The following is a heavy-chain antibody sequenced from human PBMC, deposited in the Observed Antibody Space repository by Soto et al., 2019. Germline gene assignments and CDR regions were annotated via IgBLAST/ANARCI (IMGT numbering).Heavy chain of an antibody. CDR1: GFTFSSYA. Sequence: EVQLLESGGGLVQPGGSLRLSCAASGFTFSSYAMSWVRQAPGKGLEWVSAISGSGGSTYYADSVKGRFTISRDNSKNTLSLQMNSLRAVDTAVYYCAKESGKGYYYAMDVWGQGTTVTVSS. D-gene: IGHD2-15*01. CDR2: ISGSGGST. CDR3: AKESGKGYYYAMDV. V-gene: IGHV3-23*01. J-gene: IGHJ6*02.